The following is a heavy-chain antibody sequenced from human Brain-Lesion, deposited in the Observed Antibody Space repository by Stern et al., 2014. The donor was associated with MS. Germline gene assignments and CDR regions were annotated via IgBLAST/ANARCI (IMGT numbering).Heavy chain of an antibody. Sequence: EVQLVESGGGLVQPGGSLRLSCAASGFSFSTYAMSWVRQTPGKGLQWVSVISGRGGATYYADSVKGRFTISRDNSRNPLYLPMDSLRADDTAVYYCAKWPHHIAVAGTRYFQHWGQGTLVTVSS. D-gene: IGHD6-19*01. J-gene: IGHJ1*01. V-gene: IGHV3-23*04. CDR3: AKWPHHIAVAGTRYFQH. CDR2: ISGRGGAT. CDR1: GFSFSTYA.